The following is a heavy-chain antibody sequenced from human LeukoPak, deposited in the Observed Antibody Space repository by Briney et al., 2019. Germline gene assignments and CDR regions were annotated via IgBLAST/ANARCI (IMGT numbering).Heavy chain of an antibody. Sequence: PRGSLRLSCTASGFTLSNYAMTWVRQAPGKGLEWVSSMSSGSRYIYYADSVRGRFTISRDNTKNSLYLVMNNQRAEDTAIYYCARDRPTGASRVFVVQWGQGTPVTVS. CDR3: ARDRPTGASRVFVVQ. CDR1: GFTLSNYA. J-gene: IGHJ4*02. D-gene: IGHD3-3*01. CDR2: MSSGSRYI. V-gene: IGHV3-21*06.